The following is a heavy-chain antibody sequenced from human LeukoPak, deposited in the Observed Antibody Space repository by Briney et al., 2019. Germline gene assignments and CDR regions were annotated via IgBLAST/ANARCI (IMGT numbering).Heavy chain of an antibody. D-gene: IGHD3-10*01. J-gene: IGHJ4*02. CDR1: GFTFSSYE. V-gene: IGHV3-48*03. CDR2: ISSSGSTI. CDR3: ARLYGSGSYLGI. Sequence: GGSLRLSCAASGFTFSSYEMNWVRQAPGKGLEWASYISSSGSTIYYADSVKGRFTISRDNAKNSLYLQMNSLRAEDTAVYYCARLYGSGSYLGIWGQGTLVTVSS.